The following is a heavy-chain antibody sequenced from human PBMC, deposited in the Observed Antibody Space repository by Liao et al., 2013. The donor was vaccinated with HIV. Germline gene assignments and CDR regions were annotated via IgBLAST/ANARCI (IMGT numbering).Heavy chain of an antibody. CDR1: GGSFNTYF. Sequence: QVQLQQWGAGLLKPSETLSLTCAVYGGSFNTYFWSWVRQPPGKGLEWIGECNHLGTTTYNPSVKSRVSISADTSKSHFSLRLTSVTAADTAVYYCARFPSRFNGTYSWGQGTLVTVSS. J-gene: IGHJ4*02. CDR3: ARFPSRFNGTYS. CDR2: CNHLGTT. D-gene: IGHD1-26*01. V-gene: IGHV4-34*01.